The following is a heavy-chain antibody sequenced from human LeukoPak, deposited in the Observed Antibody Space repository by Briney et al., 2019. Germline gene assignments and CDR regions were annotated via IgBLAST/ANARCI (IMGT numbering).Heavy chain of an antibody. J-gene: IGHJ4*02. CDR1: GFTFSNAW. D-gene: IGHD1-26*01. CDR3: TTDRGIWPGATPRRLDY. Sequence: GGSLRLSCAASGFTFSNAWMSWVRQAPGKGLEWVGRIKSKTDGGTKDYPAPVTGRFTISRDDSKYLEYMQMSSLKTEDTDVYCCTTDRGIWPGATPRRLDYWGQGTLVTVSS. V-gene: IGHV3-15*01. CDR2: IKSKTDGGTK.